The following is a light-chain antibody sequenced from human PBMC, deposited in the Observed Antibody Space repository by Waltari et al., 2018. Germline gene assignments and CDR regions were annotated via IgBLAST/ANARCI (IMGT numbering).Light chain of an antibody. Sequence: QSALTRPASVSGSPGQSITISCTGTNSYIGYYNYVSWYQQSPGKAPKLMIFDVTRWPSGVSHRFSGSKSGNTASLTISGLQAEDEADYFCAAYTSTNTVIFGGGTKVTVL. CDR2: DVT. CDR3: AAYTSTNTVI. V-gene: IGLV2-14*01. J-gene: IGLJ2*01. CDR1: NSYIGYYNY.